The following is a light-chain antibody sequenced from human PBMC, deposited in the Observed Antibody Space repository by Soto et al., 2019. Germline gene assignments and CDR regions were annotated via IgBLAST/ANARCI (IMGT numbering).Light chain of an antibody. CDR2: DVS. J-gene: IGKJ1*01. CDR3: QQYNTFWT. Sequence: DIQMTQSPSTLSASLGDRVTITCRASQSISSWLAWYQQKPGKAPKLLIYDVSSLESGVPSRFSGSGSGTEFTLTISSLQPDDFATYYCQQYNTFWTFGKGTKVDIK. CDR1: QSISSW. V-gene: IGKV1-5*01.